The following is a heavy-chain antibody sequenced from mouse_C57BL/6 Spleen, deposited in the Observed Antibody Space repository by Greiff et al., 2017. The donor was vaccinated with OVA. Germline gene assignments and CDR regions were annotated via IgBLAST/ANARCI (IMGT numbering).Heavy chain of an antibody. V-gene: IGHV1-5*01. CDR2: IYPGNRDT. CDR3: TRGSSLYYYAMDY. CDR1: GYTFTSYW. Sequence: EVQLQQSGTVLARPGASVKMSCKTSGYTFTSYWMHWVKQRPGQGLEWIGAIYPGNRDTSYNQKFKGKAKLTAVTSASTAYMELSSLTNEDSAVYYCTRGSSLYYYAMDYWGQGTSVTVSS. D-gene: IGHD1-1*01. J-gene: IGHJ4*01.